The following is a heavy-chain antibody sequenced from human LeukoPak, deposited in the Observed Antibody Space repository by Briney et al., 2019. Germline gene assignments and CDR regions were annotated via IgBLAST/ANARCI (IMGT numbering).Heavy chain of an antibody. CDR2: IYYSGST. CDR1: GGSINTYY. V-gene: IGHV4-59*08. Sequence: SETLSLTCTVSGGSINTYYWSWIRQPPGKGLEWIGYIYYSGSTNYNPSLKSRVTISVDTSKNQFSLKLNSVTAADTAVYHCARQTVVAFDYWGQGTLVTVSS. D-gene: IGHD4-23*01. J-gene: IGHJ4*02. CDR3: ARQTVVAFDY.